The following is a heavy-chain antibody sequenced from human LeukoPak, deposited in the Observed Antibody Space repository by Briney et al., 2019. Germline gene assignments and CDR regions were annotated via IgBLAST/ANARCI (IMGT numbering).Heavy chain of an antibody. CDR3: AFNDGDSVDY. J-gene: IGHJ4*02. D-gene: IGHD2-21*02. CDR1: GYTFTSYY. Sequence: ASVKVSCKTSGYTFTSYYMRWVRQAPGQGLEWMGIINPSGGSTSYAQKFQGRVTMTRDTSTSTVYVELSSLRSEDTAVYYCAFNDGDSVDYWGQGTLVTVSS. CDR2: INPSGGST. V-gene: IGHV1-46*01.